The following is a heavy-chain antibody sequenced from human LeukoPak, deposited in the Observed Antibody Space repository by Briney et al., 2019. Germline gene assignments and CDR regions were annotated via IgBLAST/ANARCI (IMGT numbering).Heavy chain of an antibody. J-gene: IGHJ4*02. CDR3: ASTGCSSWYCGNFDY. CDR1: GGTFSSYS. CDR2: IIPIFGTA. Sequence: SVKVSCKASGGTFSSYSISWVRQAPGQGLEWMGGIIPIFGTANYAQKFQGRVTITTDESTSTAYMELSSLRSEDTAVYYCASTGCSSWYCGNFDYWGQGTLVTVSS. V-gene: IGHV1-69*05. D-gene: IGHD6-13*01.